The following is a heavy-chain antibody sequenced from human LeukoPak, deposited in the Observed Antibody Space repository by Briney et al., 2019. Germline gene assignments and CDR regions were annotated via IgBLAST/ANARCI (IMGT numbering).Heavy chain of an antibody. CDR2: ISSSSCYI. V-gene: IGHV3-21*01. Sequence: GGSLRLSCAASGFTFSSYAMSWVRQAPGKGLEWVSSISSSSCYIYYADSVKGRFTISRDNAKNSLYLQMNSLRAEDTAVYYCARDGSIAAANDYWGQGTLVTVSS. D-gene: IGHD6-13*01. J-gene: IGHJ4*02. CDR3: ARDGSIAAANDY. CDR1: GFTFSSYA.